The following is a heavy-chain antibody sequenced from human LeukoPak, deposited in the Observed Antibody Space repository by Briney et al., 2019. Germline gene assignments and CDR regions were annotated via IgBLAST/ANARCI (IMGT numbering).Heavy chain of an antibody. J-gene: IGHJ3*02. V-gene: IGHV3-7*01. CDR3: ARDRGSSWYRFAFDI. CDR1: ALTVSSNC. CDR2: IKQDGSEK. D-gene: IGHD6-13*01. Sequence: GGSLRLSCAASALTVSSNCMSWVRQAPGKGLEWVANIKQDGSEKYYVDSVKGRFTISRDNAKNSLYLQMNSLRAEDTAVYYCARDRGSSWYRFAFDIWGQGTMVTVSS.